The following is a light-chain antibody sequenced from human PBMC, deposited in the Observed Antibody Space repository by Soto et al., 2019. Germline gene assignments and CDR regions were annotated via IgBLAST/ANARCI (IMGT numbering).Light chain of an antibody. CDR2: EVS. J-gene: IGLJ1*01. V-gene: IGLV2-8*01. CDR1: SSDVGGYNY. CDR3: SSYAGSNNFWV. Sequence: QSVLTQPPSASGSPGQSVTISCTGTSSDVGGYNYVSWYQQHPGKAPKLMIYEVSKRPSGVPDRFSGSKSGNTASLTVSGLQAEDEADCYCSSYAGSNNFWVFGTGTKVTVL.